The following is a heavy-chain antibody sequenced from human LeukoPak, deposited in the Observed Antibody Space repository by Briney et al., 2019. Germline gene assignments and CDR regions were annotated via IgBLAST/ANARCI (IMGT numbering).Heavy chain of an antibody. Sequence: GGSLTLSCAASGFNFSSYGMHWVRQAPGKGLEWVTFIRFDGTNKYYADSVKGRFTISRDNSKNILYLQMNSLRGDDAAVYYCAKPASMGATSSAFEFWGQGTMVSVSS. J-gene: IGHJ3*01. D-gene: IGHD3-16*01. V-gene: IGHV3-30*02. CDR2: IRFDGTNK. CDR1: GFNFSSYG. CDR3: AKPASMGATSSAFEF.